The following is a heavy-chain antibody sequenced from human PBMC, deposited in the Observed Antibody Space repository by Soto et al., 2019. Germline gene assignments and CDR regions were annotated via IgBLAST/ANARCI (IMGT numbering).Heavy chain of an antibody. Sequence: EVFLLDSGGGLVQPGGSLRPSCAASGFTFSNYAMTWVRQAPGKGPEWISTVNNGGGGTYYADSVKGRFTISRDNSKNTLYLQVSSLRAEDTAVYYCAKERLGRGIDYWGQGILVTVSS. V-gene: IGHV3-23*01. CDR1: GFTFSNYA. D-gene: IGHD3-10*01. CDR2: VNNGGGGT. J-gene: IGHJ4*02. CDR3: AKERLGRGIDY.